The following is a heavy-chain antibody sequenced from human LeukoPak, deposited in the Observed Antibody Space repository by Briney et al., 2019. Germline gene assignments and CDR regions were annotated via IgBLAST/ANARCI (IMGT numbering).Heavy chain of an antibody. CDR1: GFAFTNYG. CDR2: ISSSSSYI. V-gene: IGHV3-21*05. J-gene: IGHJ6*02. D-gene: IGHD3-3*01. Sequence: GGSLRLSCAASGFAFTNYGMNWVRQAPGKGLEWVSYISSSSSYIYYADSVKGRFTISRDNAKNSLYLQMNSLRAEDTAVYYCARGVGYDFWSGYYGEDYYYGMDVWGQGTTVTVSS. CDR3: ARGVGYDFWSGYYGEDYYYGMDV.